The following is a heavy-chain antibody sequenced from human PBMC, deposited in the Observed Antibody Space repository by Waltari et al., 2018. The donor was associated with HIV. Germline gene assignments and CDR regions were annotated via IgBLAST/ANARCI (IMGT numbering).Heavy chain of an antibody. V-gene: IGHV1-69*01. Sequence: QVQLVQSGAEVKKPGSSVTVSCKASGGHFSRYAIRWVRQAPGQGLEWMGWIIPIFGTANYAQKFQGRVTITADESTSTAYMELSSLRSEDTAVYYCARGRGRGYCSGGSCYKGFDYWGQGTLVTVSS. D-gene: IGHD2-15*01. CDR3: ARGRGRGYCSGGSCYKGFDY. J-gene: IGHJ4*02. CDR2: IIPIFGTA. CDR1: GGHFSRYA.